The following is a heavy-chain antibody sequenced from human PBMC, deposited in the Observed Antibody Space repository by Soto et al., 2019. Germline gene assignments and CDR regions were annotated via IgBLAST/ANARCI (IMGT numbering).Heavy chain of an antibody. D-gene: IGHD3-22*01. CDR3: ARSYRYYYYSSGYYHDAFDI. V-gene: IGHV1-69*02. Sequence: QVQLVQSGAEVKKPGSSVKVSCKASGGTFSSYTISWVRQAPGQGLEWMGRIIPILGIANYAQKFQGRVTITADKSTSTAYMELSSVRAEDTAVYYCARSYRYYYYSSGYYHDAFDIWGQGTMVTVSS. J-gene: IGHJ3*02. CDR1: GGTFSSYT. CDR2: IIPILGIA.